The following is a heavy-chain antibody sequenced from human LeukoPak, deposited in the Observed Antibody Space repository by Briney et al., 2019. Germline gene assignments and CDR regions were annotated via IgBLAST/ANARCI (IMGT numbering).Heavy chain of an antibody. CDR3: ARGEVIAAENWFDP. V-gene: IGHV4-59*01. CDR1: GGSISSYY. J-gene: IGHJ5*02. CDR2: IYYSGST. D-gene: IGHD6-13*01. Sequence: SETLSLTCTVSGGSISSYYWSWIRQPAGKGLEWIGYIYYSGSTNYNPSLKSRVTISVDTSKNQFSLKLSSVTAADTAVYYCARGEVIAAENWFDPWGQGTLVTVSS.